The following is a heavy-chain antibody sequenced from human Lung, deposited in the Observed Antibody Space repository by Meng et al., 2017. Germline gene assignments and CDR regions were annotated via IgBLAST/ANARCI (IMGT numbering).Heavy chain of an antibody. D-gene: IGHD5-12*01. Sequence: EVHVVESGGGLVKPGGSLRLSCEGSGFTFSNAYMTWVRQVPGKRLEWVGRIKSKPDGETIDYAAPVKGRFTISRDDSKNTVYLQMNSLKTEDTAVYYCSGHIDYWGQGTLVTVSS. J-gene: IGHJ4*02. CDR1: GFTFSNAY. CDR2: IKSKPDGETI. CDR3: SGHIDY. V-gene: IGHV3-15*01.